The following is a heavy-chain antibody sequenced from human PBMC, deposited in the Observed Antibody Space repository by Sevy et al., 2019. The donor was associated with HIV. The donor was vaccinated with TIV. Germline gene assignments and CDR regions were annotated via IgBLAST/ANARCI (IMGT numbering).Heavy chain of an antibody. CDR1: GFTFDDYA. CDR2: ISWNSGSI. V-gene: IGHV3-9*01. Sequence: GGSLRLSCAASGFTFDDYAMHWVRQAPGKGLEWVSGISWNSGSIGYADSVKGRFTISRDNAKNSLYLQMNSLRAEDTALHYCAKDWSTMVRGPTGYWGQGTLVTVSS. D-gene: IGHD3-10*01. J-gene: IGHJ4*02. CDR3: AKDWSTMVRGPTGY.